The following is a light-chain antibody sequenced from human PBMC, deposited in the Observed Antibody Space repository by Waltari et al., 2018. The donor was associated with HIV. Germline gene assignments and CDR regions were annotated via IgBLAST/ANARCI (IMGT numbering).Light chain of an antibody. Sequence: DIQMTQSPPSLSASVGDPVTITCRASQAIGSYLAWYQHKPGSPPTLLIYAASTLQSGVPSRFSGSGSDTNFSLVISALQPEDAATYYCQKYNNVPQVFGQGTKVEV. J-gene: IGKJ1*01. CDR3: QKYNNVPQV. V-gene: IGKV1-27*01. CDR2: AAS. CDR1: QAIGSY.